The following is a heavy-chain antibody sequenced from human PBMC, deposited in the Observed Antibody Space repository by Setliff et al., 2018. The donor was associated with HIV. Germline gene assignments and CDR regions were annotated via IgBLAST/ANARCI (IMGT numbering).Heavy chain of an antibody. D-gene: IGHD2-21*01. J-gene: IGHJ4*02. V-gene: IGHV4-31*03. CDR1: GGSISTGGYY. CDR2: IYNSGGT. Sequence: SETLSLTCTVSGGSISTGGYYWSWIRQHPGKGLEWIGYIYNSGGTYYNPSLKSRITMSIDTSKNQFSLKLNSVAAADTAVYFCARASRWGSVPFDYWGQGTLVTVSS. CDR3: ARASRWGSVPFDY.